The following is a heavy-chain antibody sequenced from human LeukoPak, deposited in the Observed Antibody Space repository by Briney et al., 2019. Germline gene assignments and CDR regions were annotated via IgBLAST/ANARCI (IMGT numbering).Heavy chain of an antibody. V-gene: IGHV1-2*02. Sequence: ASVKVSCKASGYTFTGYYMHWVRQAPGQGLEWMGWTNPNSGGTNYAQKFQGRVTMTRDTSISTAYMELSRLRSDDTAVYYCATNYGSDSYFDYWGQGTLVTVSS. CDR2: TNPNSGGT. CDR3: ATNYGSDSYFDY. CDR1: GYTFTGYY. J-gene: IGHJ4*02. D-gene: IGHD3-10*01.